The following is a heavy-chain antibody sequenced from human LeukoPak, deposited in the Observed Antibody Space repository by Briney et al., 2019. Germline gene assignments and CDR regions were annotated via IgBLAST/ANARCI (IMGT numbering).Heavy chain of an antibody. J-gene: IGHJ6*03. CDR2: INPNSGGT. D-gene: IGHD6-6*01. CDR3: AQQLVPPYYYYYMDV. V-gene: IGHV1-2*02. CDR1: GYTFTGYY. Sequence: GASVKVSCKASGYTFTGYYMHWVRQAPGQGLEWMGWINPNSGGTNYAQKFQGRVTMTRDTSISTAYMELSRLRSDDTAVYYCAQQLVPPYYYYYMDVWGKGTTVTVSS.